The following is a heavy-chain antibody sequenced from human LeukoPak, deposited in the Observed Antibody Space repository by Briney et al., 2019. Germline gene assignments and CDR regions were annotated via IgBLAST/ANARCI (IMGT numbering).Heavy chain of an antibody. J-gene: IGHJ5*02. V-gene: IGHV1-2*02. CDR2: INPNSGGT. Sequence: WASVKVSCKASGYTFTGYYMHWVRQATGQGLEVMVWINPNSGGTNYAQKFQGRVTMTRDTSISTAYMELSRLRSDDAAVYYCARADLLVATKERGWFDPWGQGTLVTVSS. CDR3: ARADLLVATKERGWFDP. CDR1: GYTFTGYY. D-gene: IGHD5-12*01.